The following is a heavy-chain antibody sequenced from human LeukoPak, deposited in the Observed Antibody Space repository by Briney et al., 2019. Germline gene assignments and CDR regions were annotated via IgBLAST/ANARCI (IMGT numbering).Heavy chain of an antibody. CDR2: IYHSGST. V-gene: IGHV4-59*01. J-gene: IGHJ1*01. CDR1: GGSISTYY. D-gene: IGHD6-6*01. Sequence: SETLSLTCTVSGGSISTYYWNWIRQPPGKGLEWIGYIYHSGSTNYNPSLQSRVTISVDTSKNQFSLNLNSVTAADTAVYYCARGGAARLHFQNWGQGTLDTVSS. CDR3: ARGGAARLHFQN.